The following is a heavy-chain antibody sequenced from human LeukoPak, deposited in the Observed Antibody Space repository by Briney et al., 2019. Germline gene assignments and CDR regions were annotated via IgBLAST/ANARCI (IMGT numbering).Heavy chain of an antibody. J-gene: IGHJ5*02. CDR3: AKSTLPAAMPRWFDP. CDR2: ISGSGGST. Sequence: GGTLRLSCAASGFTFSSYAMSWVRQAPGKGLEWVSAISGSGGSTYYADSVKGRFTISRDNSKNTLYPQMNSLRAEDTAVYYCAKSTLPAAMPRWFDPWGQGTLVTVSS. CDR1: GFTFSSYA. V-gene: IGHV3-23*01. D-gene: IGHD2-2*01.